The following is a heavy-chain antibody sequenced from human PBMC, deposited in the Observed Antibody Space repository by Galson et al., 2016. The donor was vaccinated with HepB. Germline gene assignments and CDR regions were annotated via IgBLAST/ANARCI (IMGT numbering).Heavy chain of an antibody. CDR1: GFTFSSYS. CDR3: TGRYYYGYSGHPFDY. Sequence: SLRLSCAASGFTFSSYSMNWVRQAPGKGLEWVSSISSDSNYIYYADSVRGRFTISRDNAKNSLYLQMNSLRAEDTAVYYCTGRYYYGYSGHPFDYWGQGTLVTVSS. CDR2: ISSDSNYI. J-gene: IGHJ4*02. D-gene: IGHD3-10*01. V-gene: IGHV3-21*01.